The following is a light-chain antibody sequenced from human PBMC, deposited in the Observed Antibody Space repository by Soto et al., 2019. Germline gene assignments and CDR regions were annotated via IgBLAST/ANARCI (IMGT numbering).Light chain of an antibody. V-gene: IGKV1-5*01. J-gene: IGKJ1*01. CDR3: QQYSDSSGA. CDR2: DAS. CDR1: QSIGTW. Sequence: DIQVTQSPSTLSASVGDRVTITCGASQSIGTWLAWYQQKPGKAPNLLIFDASTLESGVPSRFSGSGSGTDFTLTISSLQPDDFATYYCQQYSDSSGASGQGTKVDIK.